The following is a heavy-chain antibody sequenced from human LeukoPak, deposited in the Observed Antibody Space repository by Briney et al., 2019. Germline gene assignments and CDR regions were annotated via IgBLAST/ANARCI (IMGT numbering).Heavy chain of an antibody. V-gene: IGHV3-7*01. CDR1: GFTLSTYW. CDR3: ASWGAGGNS. J-gene: IGHJ4*02. CDR2: INPDGSGK. Sequence: GGSLRLSCEASGFTLSTYWMNWVRQVPGKGLDWVDNINPDGSGKRYVDSVKGRFTIARDNAANSLSLQMNSLRAEDTAVYYCASWGAGGNSWGQGTLVTVSS. D-gene: IGHD3-16*01.